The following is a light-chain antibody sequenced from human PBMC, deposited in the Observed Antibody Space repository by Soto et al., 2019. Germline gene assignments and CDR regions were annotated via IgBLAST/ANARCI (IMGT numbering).Light chain of an antibody. Sequence: ESVLTQSHGTLSLSPGERATLSCGASQSVSSSYLAWYQQRPGQAPRLLIYGASTRATGIPARFSGSGSGTEFTLTISSLQSEDFGLYYCHQYNNFWTFGQGTKVDI. CDR3: HQYNNFWT. J-gene: IGKJ1*01. V-gene: IGKV3-15*01. CDR2: GAS. CDR1: QSVSSSY.